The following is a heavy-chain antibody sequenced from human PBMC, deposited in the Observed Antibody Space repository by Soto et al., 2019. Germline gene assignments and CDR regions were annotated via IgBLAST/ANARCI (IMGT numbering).Heavy chain of an antibody. V-gene: IGHV3-30-3*01. J-gene: IGHJ4*02. CDR3: ARDLLLGTGAGY. D-gene: IGHD2-15*01. CDR1: GFTFSSYA. Sequence: QVQLVESGGGVVQPGRSLRLSCAASGFTFSSYAMHWVRQAPGKGLEWVAVISYDGSNKYYADSVKGRFTISRDNSKNTLYLQMNSLRAEDTAVYYCARDLLLGTGAGYWGQGTLVTVSS. CDR2: ISYDGSNK.